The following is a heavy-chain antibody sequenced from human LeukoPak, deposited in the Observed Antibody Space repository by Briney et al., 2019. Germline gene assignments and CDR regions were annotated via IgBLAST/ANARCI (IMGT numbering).Heavy chain of an antibody. J-gene: IGHJ4*02. CDR3: ARRKSSGTYPLDY. V-gene: IGHV3-30*03. CDR2: ISYDGSNK. CDR1: GFTFSNYG. Sequence: GGSLRLSCAASGFTFSNYGMHWVRQAPGKGLEWVAVISYDGSNKYYADSVKGRFTISRDDSKNTLYLQLNSLRAEDTAVYYCARRKSSGTYPLDYWGQGTLVTVSS. D-gene: IGHD1-26*01.